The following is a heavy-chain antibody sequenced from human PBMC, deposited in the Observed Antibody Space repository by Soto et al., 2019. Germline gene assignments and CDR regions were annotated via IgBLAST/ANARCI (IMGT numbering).Heavy chain of an antibody. CDR3: EKRNWNYPYYYYGMDV. CDR1: GFTFSSYG. V-gene: IGHV3-30*18. J-gene: IGHJ6*02. D-gene: IGHD1-7*01. Sequence: GGSLRLSCAASGFTFSSYGMHWVRQAPGKGLEWVAVISYDGSNKYYADSVKGRFTISGDNSKNTLYLQMNSLRAEDTAVYYCEKRNWNYPYYYYGMDVWGQGTTVTVSS. CDR2: ISYDGSNK.